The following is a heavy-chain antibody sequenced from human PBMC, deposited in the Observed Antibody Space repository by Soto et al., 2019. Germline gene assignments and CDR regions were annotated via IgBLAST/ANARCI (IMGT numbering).Heavy chain of an antibody. J-gene: IGHJ4*02. V-gene: IGHV2-5*02. CDR3: AHHPYYGLGSYSFDY. Sequence: QITLKESGPTLVRHTQTLTLTCTFSGFSLTTSGVGVGWIRQPPGKALEWLAVIYWDDDKRYSSSLKSRLTITKDTSKHQVVLTMTNMDPVHTATYYCAHHPYYGLGSYSFDYWGQGTLVTVSS. D-gene: IGHD3-10*01. CDR2: IYWDDDK. CDR1: GFSLTTSGVG.